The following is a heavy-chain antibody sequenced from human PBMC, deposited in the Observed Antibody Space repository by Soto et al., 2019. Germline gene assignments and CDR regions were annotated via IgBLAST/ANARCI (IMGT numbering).Heavy chain of an antibody. V-gene: IGHV1-46*01. CDR2: INPSGGST. CDR1: GYTFTSYY. D-gene: IGHD4-17*01. J-gene: IGHJ4*02. Sequence: GASVKVSCKASGYTFTSYYMHWVRQAPGQGLEWMGIINPSGGSTSYAQKFQGRVTMTRDTSTSTVYMELSSLRSEDTAVYYCAREESTVTTVGWVAHTYYFDYWGQGTLVTVSS. CDR3: AREESTVTTVGWVAHTYYFDY.